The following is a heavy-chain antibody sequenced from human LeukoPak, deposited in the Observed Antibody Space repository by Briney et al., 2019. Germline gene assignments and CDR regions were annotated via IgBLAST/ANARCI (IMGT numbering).Heavy chain of an antibody. J-gene: IGHJ5*02. CDR2: IIPIFGTA. Sequence: SVKVSCKASGGTFSSYAISWVRQARGQGLEWMGGIIPIFGTAKYAQKFQGRVTITTDESTNTAYMELSSLRSEDTAVYYCARAVLIYISSYENWFDPWGQGTLVTVSS. D-gene: IGHD6-13*01. CDR3: ARAVLIYISSYENWFDP. CDR1: GGTFSSYA. V-gene: IGHV1-69*05.